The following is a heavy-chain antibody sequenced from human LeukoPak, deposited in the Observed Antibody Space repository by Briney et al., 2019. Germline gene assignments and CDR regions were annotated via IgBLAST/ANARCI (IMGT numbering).Heavy chain of an antibody. D-gene: IGHD1-14*01. Sequence: QPGGTLRLSCAASGLTFSSYAMSWVRQAPGKGLEWVSTISNSDSSTYYADSVKGRFTISRDNSENTLYLQMNSLRAEDTAVYYCAKATGYLLWGQGTLVIVSS. CDR1: GLTFSSYA. CDR2: ISNSDSST. CDR3: AKATGYLL. V-gene: IGHV3-23*01. J-gene: IGHJ4*02.